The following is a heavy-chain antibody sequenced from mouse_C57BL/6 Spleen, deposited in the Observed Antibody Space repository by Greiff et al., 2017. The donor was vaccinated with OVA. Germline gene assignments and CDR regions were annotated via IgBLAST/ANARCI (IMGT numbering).Heavy chain of an antibody. V-gene: IGHV5-17*01. CDR1: GFTFSDYG. Sequence: DVKLVESGGGLVKPGGSLKLSCAASGFTFSDYGMHWVRQAPEKGLEWVAYISSGSSTIYYADTVKGRFTISRDNAKNTLFLQMTSLRSEDTAMYYCARDYSKGFAYWGQGTLVTVSA. CDR3: ARDYSKGFAY. CDR2: ISSGSSTI. D-gene: IGHD2-5*01. J-gene: IGHJ3*01.